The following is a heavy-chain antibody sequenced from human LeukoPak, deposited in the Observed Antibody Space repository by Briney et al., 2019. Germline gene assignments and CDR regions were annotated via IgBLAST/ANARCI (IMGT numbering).Heavy chain of an antibody. D-gene: IGHD1-26*01. Sequence: GGSLRLSCEASGFTFRSYTMNWVRQAPGKGLEWVSYISSISNHIYYTDSVKGRFTISRDNAKNSLYLQMNSLRAEDTAVYHCVREAAATLFDYWGQGTLVTVSS. CDR3: VREAAATLFDY. J-gene: IGHJ4*02. CDR1: GFTFRSYT. CDR2: ISSISNHI. V-gene: IGHV3-21*01.